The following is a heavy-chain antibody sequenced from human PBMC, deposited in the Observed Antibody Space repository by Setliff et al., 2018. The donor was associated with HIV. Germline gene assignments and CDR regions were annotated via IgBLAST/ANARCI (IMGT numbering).Heavy chain of an antibody. V-gene: IGHV1-69*13. CDR1: VGTFSRYL. J-gene: IGHJ3*02. D-gene: IGHD3-22*01. CDR2: IIPVFGTV. CDR3: VRDKKGNYDSSGYFYSDGFDI. Sequence: SVKVSCKASVGTFSRYLITWVRQAPGQGLAWVGGIIPVFGTVTYAQKFQGRVKISADEWTNTAYLELNSLRSEDTVMFYCVRDKKGNYDSSGYFYSDGFDIWGQGAMVTVSS.